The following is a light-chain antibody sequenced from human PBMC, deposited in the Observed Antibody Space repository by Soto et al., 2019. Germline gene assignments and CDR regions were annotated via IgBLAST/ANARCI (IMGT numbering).Light chain of an antibody. J-gene: IGKJ1*01. CDR2: GAS. CDR3: QQYGSSLTWT. CDR1: QSVSSSY. Sequence: EIVLTQSPGTMSLSPGERATLSCRASQSVSSSYLAWYQQKPGQAPRLLTYGASSRATGITDRFSGSGSGTDFTLTIIRLEPEDFAVYYCQQYGSSLTWTFGQGTKVEIK. V-gene: IGKV3-20*01.